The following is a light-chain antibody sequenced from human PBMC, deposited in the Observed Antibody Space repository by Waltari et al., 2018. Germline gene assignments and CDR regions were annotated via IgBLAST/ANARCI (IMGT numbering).Light chain of an antibody. V-gene: IGLV2-23*02. J-gene: IGLJ2*01. Sequence: QSALTQPASVSGSPGQSIAISCIGTSSDVGANNFPSWYQQHPGRAPKLMIHEVTKRPSGVSTRFSGSKSGNTASLTISGLQAEDEADYYCCSYTSIGPVHIGGGTKVTVL. CDR2: EVT. CDR1: SSDVGANNF. CDR3: CSYTSIGPVH.